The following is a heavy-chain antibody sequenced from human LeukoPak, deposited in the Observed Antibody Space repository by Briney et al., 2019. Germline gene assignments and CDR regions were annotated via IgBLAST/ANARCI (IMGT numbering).Heavy chain of an antibody. V-gene: IGHV3-23*01. CDR2: ISGSGGST. J-gene: IGHJ4*02. CDR3: AKVTDYYYDSSGYLDY. D-gene: IGHD3-22*01. Sequence: GGSLRLSCEASGFTFINYAMSWVRQAPGKGLEWVSAISGSGGSTYYADSVKGRFTISRDNSKNTLYLQMNSLRAEDTAVYYCAKVTDYYYDSSGYLDYWGQGTLVTVSS. CDR1: GFTFINYA.